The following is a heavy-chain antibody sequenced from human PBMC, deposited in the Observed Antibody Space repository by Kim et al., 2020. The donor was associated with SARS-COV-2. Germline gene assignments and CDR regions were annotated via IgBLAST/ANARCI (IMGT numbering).Heavy chain of an antibody. D-gene: IGHD6-19*01. CDR3: ARDVSSGWGYGMDV. CDR1: GYTFTSYD. V-gene: IGHV1-8*01. J-gene: IGHJ6*02. CDR2: MNPNSGNT. Sequence: ASVKVSCKASGYTFTSYDINWVRQATGQGLEWMGWMNPNSGNTGYAQKFQGRVTMTRNTSISTAYMELSSLRSEDTAVYYCARDVSSGWGYGMDVWGQGTTVTVSS.